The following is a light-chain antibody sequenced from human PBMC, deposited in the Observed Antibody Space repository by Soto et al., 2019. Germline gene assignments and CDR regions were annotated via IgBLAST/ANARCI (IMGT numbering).Light chain of an antibody. J-gene: IGKJ5*01. CDR3: QQLNSYPIT. CDR2: AAS. V-gene: IGKV1-9*01. Sequence: DIQLTQSPSFLSASVGDRVTITCRAIQGLSSDLAWYQQKPGKAPQLLIYAASTLQSGVPSRFSGSGSGTEFTLTLSSLQPEDFATYYCQQLNSYPITFGQGTRLEIK. CDR1: QGLSSD.